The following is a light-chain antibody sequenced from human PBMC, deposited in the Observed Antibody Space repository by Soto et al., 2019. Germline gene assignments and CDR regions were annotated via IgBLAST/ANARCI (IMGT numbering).Light chain of an antibody. V-gene: IGKV3-15*01. CDR2: GAS. CDR3: QQYNDWPPYT. J-gene: IGKJ2*01. Sequence: EIVMTQSPASLSVSPWEIVTLSCSASQSVSSRLAWYQQKPGQAPKLLIYGASIRATGIPARFSGSGSGTEFTLTISSLQSEDFGVYYCQQYNDWPPYTFGQGTKVDIK. CDR1: QSVSSR.